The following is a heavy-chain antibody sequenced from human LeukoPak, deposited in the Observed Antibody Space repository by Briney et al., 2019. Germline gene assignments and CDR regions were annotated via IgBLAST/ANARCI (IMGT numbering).Heavy chain of an antibody. CDR2: IYAGGGA. D-gene: IGHD2-2*01. J-gene: IGHJ3*02. CDR3: ARGTMRDAFDI. CDR1: GFALSGRF. Sequence: GGSLRLSCAASGFALSGRFMIWVRQAPGKGLEWVSSIYAGGGAYYADSVNSPLTTSRDDSKHKLYLQMTRLTAEDTATYFCARGTMRDAFDIWGQGTMVIVSS. V-gene: IGHV3-53*01.